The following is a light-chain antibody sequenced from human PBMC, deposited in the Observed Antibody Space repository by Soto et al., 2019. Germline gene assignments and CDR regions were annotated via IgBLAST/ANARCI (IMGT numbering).Light chain of an antibody. CDR2: GAS. J-gene: IGKJ2*01. V-gene: IGKV3-15*01. CDR3: QQYNNWPPRT. Sequence: EILLTQSPATLSVSPGERATLSCRASQSVSSNLAWYQQKPGQAPRLLIYGASTRATGNPARFSGSGSGTEFTLTISSRQSEDFAVYYCQQYNNWPPRTFGQGTRLEIK. CDR1: QSVSSN.